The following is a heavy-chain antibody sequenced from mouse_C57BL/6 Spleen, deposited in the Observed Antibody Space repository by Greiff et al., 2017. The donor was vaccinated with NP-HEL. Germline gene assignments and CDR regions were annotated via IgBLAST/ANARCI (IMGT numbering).Heavy chain of an antibody. J-gene: IGHJ4*01. CDR3: ARQGITTARGAMDY. Sequence: EVQGVESGGDLVKPGGSLKLSCAASGFTFSSYGMSWVRQTPDKRLEWVATISSGGSYTYYPDSVKGRFTISRDNAKNTLYLQMSSLKSEDTAMYYCARQGITTARGAMDYWGQGTSVTVSS. CDR2: ISSGGSYT. V-gene: IGHV5-6*01. CDR1: GFTFSSYG. D-gene: IGHD1-2*01.